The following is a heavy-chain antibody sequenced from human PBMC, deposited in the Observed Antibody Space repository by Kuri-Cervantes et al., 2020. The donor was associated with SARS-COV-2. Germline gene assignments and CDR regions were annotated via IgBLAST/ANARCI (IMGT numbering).Heavy chain of an antibody. V-gene: IGHV3-30-3*01. Sequence: GESLKISCAASGFTFSSYAMHWVRQAPGKGLEWVAVISYDGSNKYYADSVKGRFTISRDNSKNTLYLQMNSLRAEDTAVYHCARSVSSSSPGPFDYWGQGTLVTVSS. CDR3: ARSVSSSSPGPFDY. CDR1: GFTFSSYA. D-gene: IGHD6-6*01. J-gene: IGHJ4*02. CDR2: ISYDGSNK.